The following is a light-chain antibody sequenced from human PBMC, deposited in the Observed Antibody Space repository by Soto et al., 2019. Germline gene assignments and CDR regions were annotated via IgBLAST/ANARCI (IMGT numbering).Light chain of an antibody. CDR1: QSVSNK. CDR2: DTS. Sequence: EIVMTQSPATLSVSPGERVTLSCRASQSVSNKLGWYQHKPGQAPRLLIYDTSTRAAGTPARFTGSGSGTDFTLTINSLQSEDFAVYYCQQYNTWRSISFGQGTRLEIK. J-gene: IGKJ5*01. V-gene: IGKV3-15*01. CDR3: QQYNTWRSIS.